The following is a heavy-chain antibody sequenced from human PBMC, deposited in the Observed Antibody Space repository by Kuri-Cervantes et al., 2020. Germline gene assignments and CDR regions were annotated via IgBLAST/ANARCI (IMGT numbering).Heavy chain of an antibody. CDR3: ARDKARFASYYFDS. CDR1: GFTFTDYA. Sequence: GGSLRLSCAASGFTFTDYAIHWVRQAPGKGLEWVAVISYDGRDKHIANSVKGRFTVSRDNSKNTLYLQMNSLRVEDTAVFYCARDKARFASYYFDSWGQGTLVTVSS. D-gene: IGHD3-3*01. V-gene: IGHV3-30-3*01. J-gene: IGHJ4*02. CDR2: ISYDGRDK.